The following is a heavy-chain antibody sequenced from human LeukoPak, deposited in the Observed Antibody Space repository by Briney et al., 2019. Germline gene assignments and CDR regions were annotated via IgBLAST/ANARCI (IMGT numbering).Heavy chain of an antibody. D-gene: IGHD6-19*01. CDR1: GDSVSSNRVT. V-gene: IGHV6-1*01. CDR3: GRARSGVFDY. J-gene: IGHJ4*02. Sequence: SQTLSLTCAISGDSVSSNRVTWNWVRQSRSRGLEWLGRTYYRSKWSNDYAVSVKSRITINPDTSRNQFSLQLNSVTPEDTAVYYCGRARSGVFDYWGQGTLVTVSS. CDR2: TYYRSKWSN.